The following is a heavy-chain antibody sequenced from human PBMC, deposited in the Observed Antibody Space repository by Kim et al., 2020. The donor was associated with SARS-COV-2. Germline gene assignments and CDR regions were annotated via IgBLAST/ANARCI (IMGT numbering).Heavy chain of an antibody. CDR1: GFAISGFW. Sequence: GGSLRLSCAASGFAISGFWMSWVRQTPGKGLEWVANINQHGTKNYFGDSVKGRFTISRDNAQNSLSLLLSSLEIDDTGVYYCARDMGWEPGRPDAGPYYFDDWGQGTLVTVSS. V-gene: IGHV3-7*01. D-gene: IGHD1-26*01. CDR3: ARDMGWEPGRPDAGPYYFDD. J-gene: IGHJ4*02. CDR2: INQHGTKN.